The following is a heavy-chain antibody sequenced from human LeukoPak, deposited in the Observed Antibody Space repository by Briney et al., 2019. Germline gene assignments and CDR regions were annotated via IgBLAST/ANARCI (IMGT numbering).Heavy chain of an antibody. J-gene: IGHJ6*02. Sequence: SDTLSLTCAVYGGSFSGYYWSWIRKPPGKGLEWIGEINHSGSTNYYPSLKSPVTISVDTSKNQSSLKLSSVTAADTAVYYCARGSNRYCRGGSCYSRGYYYGMDVWGQGTTVTVSS. CDR1: GGSFSGYY. V-gene: IGHV4-34*01. CDR3: ARGSNRYCRGGSCYSRGYYYGMDV. CDR2: INHSGST. D-gene: IGHD2-15*01.